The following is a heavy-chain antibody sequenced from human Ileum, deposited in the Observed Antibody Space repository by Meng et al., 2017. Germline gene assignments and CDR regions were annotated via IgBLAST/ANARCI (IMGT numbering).Heavy chain of an antibody. CDR3: ASDPNWSTT. CDR1: RSIFDSYD. V-gene: IGHV3-21*02. J-gene: IGHJ5*02. CDR2: MGLGHSHG. Sequence: EGQRVVVGGVLCKRGGSLRLSCVGSRSIFDSYDMTWIRQAPGKGPEWVASMGLGHSHGSYADSVIGRFTVSRDNAKTSFFLQMNSLRAEDTAIYYCASDPNWSTTWGQGTLVTVSS.